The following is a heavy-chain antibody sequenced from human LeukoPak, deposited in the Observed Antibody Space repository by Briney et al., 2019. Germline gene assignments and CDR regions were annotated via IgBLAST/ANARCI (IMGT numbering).Heavy chain of an antibody. CDR2: ISYGGGTT. V-gene: IGHV3-23*01. CDR1: GFTFSSYA. Sequence: GGSLRLSCAASGFTFSSYAMSWVRQAPGKGLEWVSAISYGGGTTYYADSVRGRFTISRDNSKNTLFLQMNSLRAEDTAVYYCAKYFYDSSTYSFDYWGQGTLVTVSS. D-gene: IGHD3-22*01. J-gene: IGHJ4*02. CDR3: AKYFYDSSTYSFDY.